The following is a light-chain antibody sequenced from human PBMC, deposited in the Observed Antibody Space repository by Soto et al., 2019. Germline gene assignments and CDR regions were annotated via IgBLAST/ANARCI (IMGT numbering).Light chain of an antibody. CDR1: QSVSGSY. J-gene: IGKJ1*01. Sequence: EIVLTQSPATLSLSPGEMATLSCGASQSVSGSYLAWYQQKPGLAPRLLMYDAFSRATGIPDRFSGSGSGTDFTLTISRLEPEDFAVYYCQHYGTSPRTFGQGTKVDIK. CDR2: DAF. V-gene: IGKV3D-20*01. CDR3: QHYGTSPRT.